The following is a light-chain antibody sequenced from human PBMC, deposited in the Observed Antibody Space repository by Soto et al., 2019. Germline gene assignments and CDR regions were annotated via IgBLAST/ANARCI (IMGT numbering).Light chain of an antibody. CDR1: HDIGLY. CDR2: AAS. V-gene: IGKV1-27*01. J-gene: IGKJ4*01. CDR3: QKYYFAPLT. Sequence: DIQLTQSPSSLSASVGDRITITCRPSHDIGLYLAWYQHQPGKAPKLLIYAASTLQSGVPTRFSGSGSGTDFKLTISSLLPEDAATYYCQKYYFAPLTFGGGTKVEIK.